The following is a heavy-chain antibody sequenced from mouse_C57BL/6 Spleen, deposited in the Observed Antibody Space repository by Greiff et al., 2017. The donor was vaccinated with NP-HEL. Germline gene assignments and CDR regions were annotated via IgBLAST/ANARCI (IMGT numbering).Heavy chain of an antibody. CDR2: IDPSDSYT. D-gene: IGHD4-1*01. Sequence: VQLQQPGAELVMPGASVKLSCKASGYTFTSYWMHWVKQRPGQGLEWIGEIDPSDSYTNYNQKFKGKSTLTVDKSSSTAYMQLSSLTSEDSAVYYCARRGGTGKKYWYFDVWGTGTTVTVSS. J-gene: IGHJ1*03. CDR3: ARRGGTGKKYWYFDV. CDR1: GYTFTSYW. V-gene: IGHV1-69*01.